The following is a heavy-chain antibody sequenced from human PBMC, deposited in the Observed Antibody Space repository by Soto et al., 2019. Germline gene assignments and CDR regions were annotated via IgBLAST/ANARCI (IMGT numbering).Heavy chain of an antibody. CDR1: GFTFSSYW. Sequence: PGGSLRLSCAASGFTFSSYWMHWVRQAPGKGLEWVSAISGSGGSTYYADSVKGRFTISRDNSKNTLYLQMNSLRAEDTAVYYCANSWGVNQLLSEGRRDAFDIWGQGTMVTVSS. CDR2: ISGSGGST. CDR3: ANSWGVNQLLSEGRRDAFDI. D-gene: IGHD2-2*01. J-gene: IGHJ3*02. V-gene: IGHV3-23*01.